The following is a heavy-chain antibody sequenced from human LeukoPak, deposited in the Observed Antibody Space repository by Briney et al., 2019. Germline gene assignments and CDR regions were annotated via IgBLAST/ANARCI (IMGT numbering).Heavy chain of an antibody. Sequence: PSETLSLTCTVSGGSISSYYWSWIRQPPGKGLEWIGYIYYSGSTNYNPSLKSRVTISVDTSKNQFSLELSSVTAADTAVYYCARSEDIAAAGGLSVYWGQGTLVTVAS. D-gene: IGHD6-13*01. CDR2: IYYSGST. J-gene: IGHJ4*02. CDR1: GGSISSYY. V-gene: IGHV4-59*01. CDR3: ARSEDIAAAGGLSVY.